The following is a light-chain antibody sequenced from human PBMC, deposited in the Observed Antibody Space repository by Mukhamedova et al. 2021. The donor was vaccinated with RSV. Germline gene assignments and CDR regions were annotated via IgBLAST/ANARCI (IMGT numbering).Light chain of an antibody. CDR3: QLYGSSPPFT. CDR1: QDFSSNY. J-gene: IGKJ2*01. Sequence: ASQDFSSNYLAWFQQKPGQAPRLLIFAVATRATGIPDRFIGSRSGTDFALTISRLEPEDFAVYYCQLYGSSPPFTFGQGTKVEIK. V-gene: IGKV3-20*01. CDR2: AVA.